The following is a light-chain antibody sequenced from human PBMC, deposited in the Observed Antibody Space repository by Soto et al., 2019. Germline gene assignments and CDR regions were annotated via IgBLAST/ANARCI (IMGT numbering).Light chain of an antibody. J-gene: IGKJ1*01. V-gene: IGKV1-5*03. CDR1: QTIDSW. CDR3: QQSYPTPQSWT. CDR2: NAS. Sequence: DIGMTQSASTLSVSFGDGVTITWRASQTIDSWLAWYQQRPGTPPNLLVYNASTLASGVPSRFSGSGSVTEFTLTINSLQPDDFATYYCQQSYPTPQSWTFGQGTKVDI.